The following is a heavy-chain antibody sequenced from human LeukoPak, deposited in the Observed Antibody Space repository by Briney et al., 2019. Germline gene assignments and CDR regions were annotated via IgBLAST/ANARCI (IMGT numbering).Heavy chain of an antibody. CDR3: AKGIVPAPNGAFDI. CDR2: ITSSSSTI. D-gene: IGHD2-2*01. CDR1: GFTFSTYS. Sequence: GGSLRLSCAASGFTFSTYSMNWVRQAPGKGLEWVSYITSSSSTIYYADSVKGRFTISRDNAKNTLYLQMNSLRAEDTAVYYCAKGIVPAPNGAFDIWGQGTMVTVSS. V-gene: IGHV3-48*01. J-gene: IGHJ3*02.